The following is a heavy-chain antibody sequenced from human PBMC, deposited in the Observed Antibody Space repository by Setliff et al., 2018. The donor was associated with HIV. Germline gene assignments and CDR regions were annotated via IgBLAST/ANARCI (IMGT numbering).Heavy chain of an antibody. CDR3: ARDSSSWYEFYFDC. D-gene: IGHD6-13*01. V-gene: IGHV3-48*03. J-gene: IGHJ4*02. CDR1: GFAFSSSE. CDR2: ISSSGGTI. Sequence: GGSLRLSCAASGFAFSSSEMNWVRQAPGKGLEWVSYISSSGGTIYYADSVKGRFTISRDNAKNSLYLQMNSLRAEDTAVYYCARDSSSWYEFYFDCWGQGTLVTVS.